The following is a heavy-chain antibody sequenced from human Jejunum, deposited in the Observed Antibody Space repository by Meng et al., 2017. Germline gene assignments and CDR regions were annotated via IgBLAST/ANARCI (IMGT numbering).Heavy chain of an antibody. J-gene: IGHJ4*02. Sequence: GESLKISCAASGFTFSSYSMNWVRQAPGKGLEWVSAITSSSSHIYYADSVKGRFTISRDNAKNSLYLQMTSLRAEDTAVYYCARDGTYCHGDCRATDYWGQGTLVTVSS. CDR2: ITSSSSHI. CDR1: GFTFSSYS. V-gene: IGHV3-21*01. D-gene: IGHD2-21*02. CDR3: ARDGTYCHGDCRATDY.